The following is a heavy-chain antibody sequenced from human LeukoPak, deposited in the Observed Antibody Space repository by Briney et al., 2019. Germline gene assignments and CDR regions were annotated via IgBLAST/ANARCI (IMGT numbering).Heavy chain of an antibody. Sequence: TGGSLRLSCAASGFTFSSYSMNWVRQAPGKGLEWVSSISSSSSYIYYADSVKGRFTISRDNAKNSLYLQMNSLRAEDTAVYYCARDGHRGGWLQLRIDYWGQGTLVTVSS. CDR2: ISSSSSYI. D-gene: IGHD5-24*01. J-gene: IGHJ4*02. CDR3: ARDGHRGGWLQLRIDY. CDR1: GFTFSSYS. V-gene: IGHV3-21*01.